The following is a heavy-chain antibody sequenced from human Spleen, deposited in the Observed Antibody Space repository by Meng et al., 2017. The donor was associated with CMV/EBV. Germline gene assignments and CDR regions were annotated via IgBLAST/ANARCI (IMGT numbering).Heavy chain of an antibody. CDR1: GGSISSYY. Sequence: GSLRLSCTVSGGSISSYYWNWIRQPPGKGLEWTGYIYYSGSTNYNPSLKSRVTISVDTSKNQFSLKLSSVTAADTAVYYCAREGGQYSGSSYYGMDVWGQGTTVTVSS. CDR2: IYYSGST. D-gene: IGHD1-26*01. V-gene: IGHV4-59*01. CDR3: AREGGQYSGSSYYGMDV. J-gene: IGHJ6*02.